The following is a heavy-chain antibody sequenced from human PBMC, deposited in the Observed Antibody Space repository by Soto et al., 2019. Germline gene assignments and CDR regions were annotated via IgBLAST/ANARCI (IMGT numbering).Heavy chain of an antibody. D-gene: IGHD3-9*01. J-gene: IGHJ6*02. CDR3: ARVRYYDILTGYYKAYYYGMDV. CDR1: GGTFSSCA. Sequence: SVKVSCKASGGTFSSCAISWVRQAPGQGLEWMGGIIPIFGTANYAQKFQGRVTITADESTSTAYMELSSLRSEDTAVYYCARVRYYDILTGYYKAYYYGMDVWGQGTTVTVSS. V-gene: IGHV1-69*13. CDR2: IIPIFGTA.